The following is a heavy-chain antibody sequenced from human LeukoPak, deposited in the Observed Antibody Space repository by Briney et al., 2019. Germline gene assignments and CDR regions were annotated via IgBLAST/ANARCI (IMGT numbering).Heavy chain of an antibody. CDR3: VKDVCSSIDECNPVARTFEYYFDY. J-gene: IGHJ4*02. V-gene: IGHV3-9*01. CDR1: GFTFDDYA. CDR2: ISWHSENI. Sequence: GGSLRLSCAASGFTFDDYAMHWGRQAPGKGLEWGSGISWHSENIGYADSVKGRFAISRDNAKNSLYLQMNSLRAEDTALYYCVKDVCSSIDECNPVARTFEYYFDYWGQGALVTVSS. D-gene: IGHD6-19*01.